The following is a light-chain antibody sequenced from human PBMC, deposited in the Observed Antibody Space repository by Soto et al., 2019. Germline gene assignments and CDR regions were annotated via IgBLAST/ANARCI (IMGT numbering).Light chain of an antibody. J-gene: IGLJ2*01. CDR3: CSYAGSRTGVV. CDR1: SSDVGSYNL. V-gene: IGLV2-23*02. Sequence: QSALTQSASVSGSPGQSITISCTGTSSDVGSYNLVSWYQQQPGKAPKLMIYEVSKRPSGVSNRFSGSKSGNTASLTISGLQAEDEADYYCCSYAGSRTGVVFGGGTKLTVL. CDR2: EVS.